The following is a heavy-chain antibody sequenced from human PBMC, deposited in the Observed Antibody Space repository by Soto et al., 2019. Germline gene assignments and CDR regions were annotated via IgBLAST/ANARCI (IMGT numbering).Heavy chain of an antibody. V-gene: IGHV4-30-4*01. CDR2: ISSIGST. CDR1: GGSISSGEYF. CDR3: ARGLVIRPYYYHGMDV. D-gene: IGHD3-9*01. Sequence: QVQLQESGPGLVKPSQTLSLTCTVSGGSISSGEYFWSWIRQSPGKGLEWIGYISSIGSTYYNPSLKSRVSVSRDTSKNQFSLKLSSVTTTDTAVYYCARGLVIRPYYYHGMDVWGQGTTVTVSS. J-gene: IGHJ6*02.